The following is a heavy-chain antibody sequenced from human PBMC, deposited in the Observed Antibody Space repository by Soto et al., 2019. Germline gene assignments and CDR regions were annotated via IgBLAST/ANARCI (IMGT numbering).Heavy chain of an antibody. CDR2: ISYDGSNK. CDR3: ARGGYSYGYWSFDL. CDR1: GLTFSSYS. Sequence: GESLKISCAASGLTFSSYSMHWVRQAPGKGLEWVAVISYDGSNKYYADSVKGRFTISRDNCKNTLYLQMNSLRAEDTAVYYFARGGYSYGYWSFDLWGRGTLVTVSS. D-gene: IGHD5-18*01. V-gene: IGHV3-30-3*01. J-gene: IGHJ2*01.